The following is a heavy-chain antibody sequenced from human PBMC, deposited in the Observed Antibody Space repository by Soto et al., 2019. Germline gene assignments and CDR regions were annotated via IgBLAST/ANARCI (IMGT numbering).Heavy chain of an antibody. Sequence: QVQLVQSGAEVKKPGTSVKVSCKASGGTFSSYSINWVRQAPGQGLEWMGEIIPIFVTENNAQKVQGRDTITADEYTSAAYVELSSLRSEDTDVYYCARDGGRNSGGIDYWGQGTLVTVSS. CDR2: IIPIFVTE. CDR3: ARDGGRNSGGIDY. D-gene: IGHD1-26*01. J-gene: IGHJ4*02. V-gene: IGHV1-69*01. CDR1: GGTFSSYS.